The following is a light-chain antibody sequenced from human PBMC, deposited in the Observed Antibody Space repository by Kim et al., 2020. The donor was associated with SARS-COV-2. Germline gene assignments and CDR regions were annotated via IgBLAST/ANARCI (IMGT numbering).Light chain of an antibody. J-gene: IGKJ5*01. CDR1: QSVSSSY. CDR3: QQYGSSPST. CDR2: GAS. V-gene: IGKV3-20*01. Sequence: SPGERAILSCRASQSVSSSYLAWYQQKPGQAPRLLIYGASSRATGIPDRFSGSGSGTDFTLTISRLEPEDFAVYYCQQYGSSPSTFGQGTRLEIK.